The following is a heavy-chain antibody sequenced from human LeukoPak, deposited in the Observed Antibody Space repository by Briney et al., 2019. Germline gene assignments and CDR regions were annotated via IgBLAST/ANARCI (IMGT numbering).Heavy chain of an antibody. Sequence: ASVKVSCKASGYTFTSYGISWVRQAPGQGLEWMGWISAYNGNTNYAQKLQGRVTMTTDTSTSTAYMELRSLRSDDTAVYYCARDQGVEIVVVVANRNPFDYWGQGTLVTVSS. CDR1: GYTFTSYG. J-gene: IGHJ4*02. V-gene: IGHV1-18*01. CDR3: ARDQGVEIVVVVANRNPFDY. D-gene: IGHD2-15*01. CDR2: ISAYNGNT.